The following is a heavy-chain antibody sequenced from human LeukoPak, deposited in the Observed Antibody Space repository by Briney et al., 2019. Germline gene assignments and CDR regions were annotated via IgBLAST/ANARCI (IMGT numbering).Heavy chain of an antibody. V-gene: IGHV3-7*01. CDR1: GFTFNHYW. D-gene: IGHD5-18*01. Sequence: GGSLRLSCAASGFTFNHYWMTWVRQAPGKGLEWVANIKEDGSEEYYVDSVKGRFTISRGNAKNSVYLQMNSLRVEDTAVYYCAKDGPTAYFDYWGQGILVAVSS. CDR3: AKDGPTAYFDY. CDR2: IKEDGSEE. J-gene: IGHJ4*02.